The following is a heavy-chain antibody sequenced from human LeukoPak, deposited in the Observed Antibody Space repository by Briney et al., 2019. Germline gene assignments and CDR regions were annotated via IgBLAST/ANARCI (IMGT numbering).Heavy chain of an antibody. CDR3: AKGGSGSYSWFDY. D-gene: IGHD1-26*01. V-gene: IGHV3-23*01. CDR1: GFTFSSYA. Sequence: GGSLRLSCAASGFTFSSYAMSWVRQAPGKGLEWVSTISGSGGSTYYADSVKGRFTISRDNSKNTLYLQMSSLRAEDTAVYYCAKGGSGSYSWFDYWGQGTLVTVSS. J-gene: IGHJ4*02. CDR2: ISGSGGST.